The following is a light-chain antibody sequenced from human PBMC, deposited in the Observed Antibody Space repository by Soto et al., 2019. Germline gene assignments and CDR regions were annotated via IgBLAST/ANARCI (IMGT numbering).Light chain of an antibody. CDR3: NSYADSNTYV. J-gene: IGLJ1*01. CDR2: DVS. V-gene: IGLV2-8*01. CDR1: SSDVGGYNY. Sequence: QSALTQPASVSGSPGQSITISCTGTSSDVGGYNYVSWYQQHPGKAPKLIIYDVSQRPSGVPDRFSGSKSGNTASLTVSGLQAEDEADYYCNSYADSNTYVFGTGTKGTVL.